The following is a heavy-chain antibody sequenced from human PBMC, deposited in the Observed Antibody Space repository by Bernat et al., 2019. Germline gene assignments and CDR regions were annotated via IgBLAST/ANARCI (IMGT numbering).Heavy chain of an antibody. CDR1: GFTFSTYG. D-gene: IGHD6-19*01. CDR2: IWYDGSNK. V-gene: IGHV3-33*01. J-gene: IGHJ1*01. CDR3: ARALAPGYSSGWYPQYFQH. Sequence: QVQLVESGGGVVQPGRSLRLSCAASGFTFSTYGMHWVRQAPGKGLEWVAVIWYDGSNKYYADSVKGRFTISRDNSKNALYLQMNSLGAEDTAVYYCARALAPGYSSGWYPQYFQHWGQGTLVTVSS.